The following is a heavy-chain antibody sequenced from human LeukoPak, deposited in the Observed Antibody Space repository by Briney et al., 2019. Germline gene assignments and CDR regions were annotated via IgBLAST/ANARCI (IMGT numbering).Heavy chain of an antibody. CDR3: ARWSSSWYGSRGHYYFDY. J-gene: IGHJ4*02. V-gene: IGHV1-2*02. Sequence: ASVKVSCKASGYTFTGYYMHWVRQAPGQGLEWMGWINPNSGGTNYAQKFQGRVTMTRDTSISTAYMELSRPRSDDTAVYYCARWSSSWYGSRGHYYFDYWGQGTLVTVSS. CDR2: INPNSGGT. CDR1: GYTFTGYY. D-gene: IGHD6-13*01.